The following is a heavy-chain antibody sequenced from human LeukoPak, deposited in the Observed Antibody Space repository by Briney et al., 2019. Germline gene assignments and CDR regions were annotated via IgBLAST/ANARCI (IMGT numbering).Heavy chain of an antibody. CDR2: ISSSSSYI. J-gene: IGHJ4*02. CDR1: GFTFSSYS. V-gene: IGHV3-21*04. D-gene: IGHD3-10*01. Sequence: GSLRLSCAASGFTFSSYSMNWVRQAPGKGLEWVSSISSSSSYIYYADSVKGRFTVSRDNAKNSLYLQMNSLRAEDTAVYYCAKDLIAMVRGLYDYWGRGTLVTVSS. CDR3: AKDLIAMVRGLYDY.